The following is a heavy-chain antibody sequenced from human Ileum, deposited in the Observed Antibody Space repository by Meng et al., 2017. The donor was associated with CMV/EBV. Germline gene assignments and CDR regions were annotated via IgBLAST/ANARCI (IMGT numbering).Heavy chain of an antibody. CDR3: SGGDY. Sequence: ASVKVSCKPSGYSLTGYYIHWVRQAPGQGLEWVGWINPNSGGTVYAPRFQGRVTMTKDTSIKTAYMELSSLVSDDTAVYYCSGGDYWGQGTLVTVSS. V-gene: IGHV1-2*02. D-gene: IGHD3-16*01. J-gene: IGHJ4*02. CDR2: INPNSGGT. CDR1: GYSLTGYY.